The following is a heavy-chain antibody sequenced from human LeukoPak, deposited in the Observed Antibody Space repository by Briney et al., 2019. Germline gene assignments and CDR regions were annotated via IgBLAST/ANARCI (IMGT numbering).Heavy chain of an antibody. D-gene: IGHD3-22*01. CDR2: IYYSGST. CDR1: GGSISSYY. CDR3: ARADRLFPDYYDSSGLDY. V-gene: IGHV4-59*01. Sequence: PSETLSLTCTVSGGSISSYYWSWIRQPPGKGLEWIGYIYYSGSTNYNPSLKSRVTISVDTSKNQFSLKLSSVTAADTAVYYCARADRLFPDYYDSSGLDYWGQGTLVTVSS. J-gene: IGHJ4*02.